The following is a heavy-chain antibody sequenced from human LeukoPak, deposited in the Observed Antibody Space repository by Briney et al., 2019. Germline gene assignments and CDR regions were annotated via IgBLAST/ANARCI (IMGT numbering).Heavy chain of an antibody. D-gene: IGHD3-22*01. J-gene: IGHJ3*02. V-gene: IGHV4-30-4*01. Sequence: SETLSLTCTVSGGSISSTDIYWSWIRQPPGKGLEWIGYIFYSGNTYYSPSLKSRVTILVDTSKNQFSLKLSSVTAADTAVYYCARAAYYYDSSGRELGEAFDIWGQGTMVTVSP. CDR1: GGSISSTDIY. CDR3: ARAAYYYDSSGRELGEAFDI. CDR2: IFYSGNT.